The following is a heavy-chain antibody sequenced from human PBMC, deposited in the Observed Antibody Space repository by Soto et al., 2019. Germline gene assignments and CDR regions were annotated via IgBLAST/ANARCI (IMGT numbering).Heavy chain of an antibody. D-gene: IGHD6-6*01. V-gene: IGHV4-4*02. CDR3: ASQDYSSSTDASFLVNGYFDR. J-gene: IGHJ2*01. CDR2: IYHSGST. CDR1: GGSISSSKW. Sequence: QMQLQESGPGLVKPSGTLSLTCGVSGGSISSSKWWTWVRQPPGKGPEWIGEIYHSGSTNYNPSLTSRVTTSLDKSKNQFYLTLTSVTAADTAVYYCASQDYSSSTDASFLVNGYFDRWGRGILVTVSS.